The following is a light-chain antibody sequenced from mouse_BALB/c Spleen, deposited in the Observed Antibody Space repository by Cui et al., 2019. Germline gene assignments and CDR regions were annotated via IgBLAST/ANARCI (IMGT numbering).Light chain of an antibody. CDR3: QHYWGTPYT. Sequence: DIQMTQSPASLSVSVLATVTTTCRASENIYSNLAWYQQKQGKSPQLLVYAATNLADGVPSRFSGSGSGTQYSLKINSLQSEDFGSYYCQHYWGTPYTFGGGTKLEIK. V-gene: IGKV12-46*01. J-gene: IGKJ2*01. CDR2: AAT. CDR1: ENIYSN.